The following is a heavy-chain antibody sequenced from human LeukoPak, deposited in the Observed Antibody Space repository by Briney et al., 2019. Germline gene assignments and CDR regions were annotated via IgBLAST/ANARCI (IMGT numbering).Heavy chain of an antibody. CDR2: ISYDGSNK. V-gene: IGHV3-30-3*01. J-gene: IGHJ4*02. Sequence: PGGSLRLSCAASGLTFSSHWMHWVRQAPGMGLEWVALISYDGSNKYYADSVKGRFTISRDNSKNTLYVQMNSLRAEDTAVYYCATHYYDSSGYYSPDSWGQGTPVTVSS. CDR3: ATHYYDSSGYYSPDS. D-gene: IGHD3-22*01. CDR1: GLTFSSHW.